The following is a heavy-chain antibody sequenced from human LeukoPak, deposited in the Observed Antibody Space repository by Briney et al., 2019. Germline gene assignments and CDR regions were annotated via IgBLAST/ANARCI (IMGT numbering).Heavy chain of an antibody. Sequence: SETLSLTCAVYGGSFSGYYWSWIRQPPGKGLERIGEINHSGSTNYNPSLKSRVTISVDTSKNQFSLKLSSVTAADTAVYYCARGRAIFGVVNSRPFDPWGQGTLVTVSS. V-gene: IGHV4-34*01. CDR2: INHSGST. CDR1: GGSFSGYY. D-gene: IGHD3-3*01. J-gene: IGHJ5*02. CDR3: ARGRAIFGVVNSRPFDP.